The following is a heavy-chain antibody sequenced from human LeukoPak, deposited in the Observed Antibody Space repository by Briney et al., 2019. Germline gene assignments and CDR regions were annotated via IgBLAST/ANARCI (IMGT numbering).Heavy chain of an antibody. CDR1: GGSFSGYY. V-gene: IGHV4-34*01. J-gene: IGHJ4*02. D-gene: IGHD5-24*01. CDR3: ARGLSRDGYNSIAAN. Sequence: PSETLSLTRAVYGGSFSGYYWSWIRQPPGKGLEWIGEINHSGSTNYNPSLKSRVTISVDTSKNQFSLKLSSVTAADTAVYYCARGLSRDGYNSIAANWGQGTLVTVSS. CDR2: INHSGST.